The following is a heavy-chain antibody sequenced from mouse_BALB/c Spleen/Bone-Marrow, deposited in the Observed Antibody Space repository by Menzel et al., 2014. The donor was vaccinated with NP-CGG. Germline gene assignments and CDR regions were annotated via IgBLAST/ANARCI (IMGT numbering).Heavy chain of an antibody. CDR3: AMGMRLYWYFDV. Sequence: VQLQQSGPELVKPGASVKMSCKAPGYIFTDYYMKWVKLSHGKSLEWIGDINPINGDTFYNQKFKGKATLTVDRSSSTACMRLGGLTSEDSAVYYWAMGMRLYWYFDVWGAGTTVTVSS. CDR2: INPINGDT. J-gene: IGHJ1*01. D-gene: IGHD2-3*01. CDR1: GYIFTDYY. V-gene: IGHV1-26*01.